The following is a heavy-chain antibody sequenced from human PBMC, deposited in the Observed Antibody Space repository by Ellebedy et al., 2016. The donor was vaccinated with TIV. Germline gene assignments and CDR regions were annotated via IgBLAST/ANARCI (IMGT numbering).Heavy chain of an antibody. D-gene: IGHD5-24*01. CDR3: VRGRDAYKTGY. V-gene: IGHV4-39*07. J-gene: IGHJ4*02. CDR2: IYYSGST. CDR1: GGSISSSNYY. Sequence: MPSETLSLTCTVSGGSISSSNYYWGWIRQPPGKGLECIGSIYYSGSTYYNPSLKSRVTISVDTSKKLFSLKLNSVTAADTAVYYCVRGRDAYKTGYWGQGILVSVSS.